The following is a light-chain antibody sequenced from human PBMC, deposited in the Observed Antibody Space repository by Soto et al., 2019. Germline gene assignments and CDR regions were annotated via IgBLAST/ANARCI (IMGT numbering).Light chain of an antibody. J-gene: IGLJ1*01. Sequence: QSVLTQPPSASGSPGQSVTISCTGTSSDVGGYNYVSWFQQHPGKAPKLIIHEVNQRPSGVPDRFSGSKSGNTASLTVSGLQAEDEGTYYCSSYGGYNNVVFGTWTKVTVL. CDR1: SSDVGGYNY. CDR2: EVN. V-gene: IGLV2-8*01. CDR3: SSYGGYNNVV.